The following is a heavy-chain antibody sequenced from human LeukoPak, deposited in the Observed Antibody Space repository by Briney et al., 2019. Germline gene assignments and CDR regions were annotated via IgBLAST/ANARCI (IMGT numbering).Heavy chain of an antibody. Sequence: GGSLRLSCAASEFIFSGYWMNWVRQAPGKGLEWVANIKQDGSEKQYVDSVRGRFTISRDNAKNSLYLQMNSLRVEDTAVYYCARNGFVGAADYWGQGTLVTVSS. CDR3: ARNGFVGAADY. CDR2: IKQDGSEK. J-gene: IGHJ4*02. D-gene: IGHD6-13*01. V-gene: IGHV3-7*01. CDR1: EFIFSGYW.